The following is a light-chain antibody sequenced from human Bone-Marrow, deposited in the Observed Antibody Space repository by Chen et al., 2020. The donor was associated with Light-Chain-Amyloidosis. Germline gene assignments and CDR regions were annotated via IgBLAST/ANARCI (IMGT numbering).Light chain of an antibody. Sequence: YELTQPPGGSASPGQTARTTCSGDELPTKYAYWYQQKPGQAPVRVIHRDTEMPSGISERFSGSSSGTTATLTISGVQAEDEADYHCQSADSSGTYEVIFGGGTKLTVL. V-gene: IGLV3-25*03. CDR2: RDT. J-gene: IGLJ2*01. CDR3: QSADSSGTYEVI. CDR1: ELPTKY.